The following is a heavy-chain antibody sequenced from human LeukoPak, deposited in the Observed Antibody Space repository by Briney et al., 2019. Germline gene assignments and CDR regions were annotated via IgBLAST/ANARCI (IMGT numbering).Heavy chain of an antibody. CDR3: ARDLGSSGWFALGFDI. CDR1: GGSISSYY. CDR2: IYTSGST. J-gene: IGHJ3*02. D-gene: IGHD6-19*01. V-gene: IGHV4-4*07. Sequence: PSETLSLTCTVSGGSISSYYWSWIRQPAGKGLEWIGRIYTSGSTNYNPSLKSRVTMSVDTSKNQFSLKLSSVTAADTAVYYCARDLGSSGWFALGFDIWGQGTMVTVSS.